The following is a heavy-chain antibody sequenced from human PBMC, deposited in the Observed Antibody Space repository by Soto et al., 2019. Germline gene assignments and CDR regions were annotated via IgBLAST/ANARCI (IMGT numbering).Heavy chain of an antibody. CDR1: GYTFTGYY. CDR3: AREYDSSGYYYGPLYYGMDV. D-gene: IGHD3-22*01. Sequence: ASVKVSCKASGYTFTGYYMHWVRQAPGQGLEWMGWINPNSGGTNYAQKFQGRVTMTRDTSNSTAYMELSRLRSDDTAVYYCAREYDSSGYYYGPLYYGMDVWGQGTTVTVSS. J-gene: IGHJ6*02. V-gene: IGHV1-2*02. CDR2: INPNSGGT.